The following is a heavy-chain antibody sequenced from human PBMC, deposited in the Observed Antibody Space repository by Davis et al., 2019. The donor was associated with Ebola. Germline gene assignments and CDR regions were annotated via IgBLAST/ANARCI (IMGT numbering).Heavy chain of an antibody. J-gene: IGHJ4*02. CDR1: GEFLSGYY. D-gene: IGHD6-19*01. CDR3: AGIRGQWLQD. Sequence: PSETLSLTCAVYGEFLSGYYWTWTRQSPGKGLEWIGEINHSGRTNYNPSLKSRVTISLDTSKNQFSLKLSSVTTADTGLYYCAGIRGQWLQDWGQGTLVTVSS. CDR2: INHSGRT. V-gene: IGHV4-34*01.